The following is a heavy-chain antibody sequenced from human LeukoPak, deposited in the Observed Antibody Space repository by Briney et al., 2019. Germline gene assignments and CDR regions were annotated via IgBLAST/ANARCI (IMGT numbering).Heavy chain of an antibody. CDR2: ISRDGNDK. D-gene: IGHD2-15*01. Sequence: GSLRLSCAASGFTFSDYGMPWVRQAPGKGLEWVALISRDGNDKYYSDSVKGRFTISRDNSRNTLLLQVNSLRAEDTAVYYCAKQGSLPWYYYGMDVWGQGTTVTVSS. CDR3: AKQGSLPWYYYGMDV. CDR1: GFTFSDYG. V-gene: IGHV3-30*18. J-gene: IGHJ6*02.